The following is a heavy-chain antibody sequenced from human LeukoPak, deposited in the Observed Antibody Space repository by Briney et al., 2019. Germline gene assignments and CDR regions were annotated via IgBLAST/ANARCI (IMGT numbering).Heavy chain of an antibody. CDR3: ARGGGWLPDH. J-gene: IGHJ4*02. Sequence: PSETLSLTCAVYGGSFSGYYWSWIRQPPGKGLEWIGEINHSGSTNYNPSLKSRVTISVDTSKRQFSLKLNSVTAADTAVYYCARGGGWLPDHWGQGTLVTVSS. CDR1: GGSFSGYY. D-gene: IGHD5-12*01. V-gene: IGHV4-34*01. CDR2: INHSGST.